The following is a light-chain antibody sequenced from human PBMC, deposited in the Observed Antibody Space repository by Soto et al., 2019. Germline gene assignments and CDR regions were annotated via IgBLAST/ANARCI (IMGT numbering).Light chain of an antibody. Sequence: QSVLTQPPSVSAAPGQKVTISCSGSSSNIGNNYVSWYQQLPGTAPKLLIYDNDNRPSGIPDRFSGSKSGTSATLAITGLQTGDEADYYCGTWDSSLSGGVFGGGTKLTVL. CDR3: GTWDSSLSGGV. J-gene: IGLJ2*01. V-gene: IGLV1-51*01. CDR1: SSNIGNNY. CDR2: DND.